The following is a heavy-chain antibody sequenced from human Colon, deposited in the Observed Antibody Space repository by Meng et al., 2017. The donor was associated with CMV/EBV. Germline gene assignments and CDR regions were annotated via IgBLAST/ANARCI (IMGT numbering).Heavy chain of an antibody. CDR1: GLAVSENY. J-gene: IGHJ4*02. CDR2: LYSGGSA. V-gene: IGHV3-53*01. Sequence: GASLKISCAVSGLAVSENYMNWVRQAPGEGLEWGAVLYSGGSAHYSDSVQGRFTVSRDNSKNMVFLQMNGLRAEDTAVYYCARVLQGAVGSISYFDAWGQGTLVTVSS. D-gene: IGHD3-10*01. CDR3: ARVLQGAVGSISYFDA.